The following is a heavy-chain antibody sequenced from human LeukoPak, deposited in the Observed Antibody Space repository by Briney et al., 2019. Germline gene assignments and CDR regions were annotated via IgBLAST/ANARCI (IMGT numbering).Heavy chain of an antibody. Sequence: PSETLSLTCTVSGGPISTYYWTWIRQPPGKGLEWIGYIYYSGNTNYNPSLKSRVTISVDTSKNQFSLKLSSVTAADTAVYYCARTGGWYNYFDYWGQGTLVTVPS. CDR1: GGPISTYY. J-gene: IGHJ4*02. V-gene: IGHV4-59*01. D-gene: IGHD6-19*01. CDR3: ARTGGWYNYFDY. CDR2: IYYSGNT.